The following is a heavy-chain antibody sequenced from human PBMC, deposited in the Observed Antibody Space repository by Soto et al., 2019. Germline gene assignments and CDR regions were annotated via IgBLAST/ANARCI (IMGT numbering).Heavy chain of an antibody. CDR2: ISYDGSNK. D-gene: IGHD5-12*01. J-gene: IGHJ6*02. CDR3: ANVGYDLDYYYGMDV. CDR1: GFTFSSYG. Sequence: QVQLVESGGGVVQPGRSLRLSCAASGFTFSSYGRHWVRQAPGKGLEWVAVISYDGSNKYYADSVKGRFTISRDNSKNTLYLQMNSLRAEDTAVYYCANVGYDLDYYYGMDVWGQGTTVTVSS. V-gene: IGHV3-30*18.